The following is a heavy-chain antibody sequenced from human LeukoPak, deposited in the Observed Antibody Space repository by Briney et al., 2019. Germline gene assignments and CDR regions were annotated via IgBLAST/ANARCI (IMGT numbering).Heavy chain of an antibody. V-gene: IGHV3-33*08. CDR2: IWYDGSNK. Sequence: PGRSLRLSCAASGFTFSSYAMHWVRQAPGKGLEWVAVIWYDGSNKYYADSVKGRFTISRDNSKNTLYLQMNSLRAEDTAVYYCARETRDGYNSFDYWGQGTLVTVSS. D-gene: IGHD5-12*01. CDR3: ARETRDGYNSFDY. J-gene: IGHJ4*02. CDR1: GFTFSSYA.